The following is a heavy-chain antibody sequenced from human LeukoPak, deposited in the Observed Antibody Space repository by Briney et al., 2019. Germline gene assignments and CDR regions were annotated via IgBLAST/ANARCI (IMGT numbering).Heavy chain of an antibody. CDR2: ISGSGGST. CDR3: AMAYYDSSGYYWANAFDI. CDR1: GFTFSSYA. J-gene: IGHJ3*02. V-gene: IGHV3-23*01. D-gene: IGHD3-22*01. Sequence: GGSLRLSCAASGFTFSSYAMSWVRQAPGKGLEWVSAISGSGGSTYHADSVKGRFTISRDNSKNTLYLQMNSLRAEDTAVYYCAMAYYDSSGYYWANAFDIWGQGTMVTVSS.